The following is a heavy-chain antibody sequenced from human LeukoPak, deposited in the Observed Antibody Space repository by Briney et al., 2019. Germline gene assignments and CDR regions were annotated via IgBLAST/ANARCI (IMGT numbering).Heavy chain of an antibody. Sequence: SETLSLTCTVSGGSLSNYYWSWIRQHPGKGLEWIGYIYYSGSTYYNPSLKSRVTISVDTSKNQFSLKLSSVTAADTAVYYCARSDSLRTPDYWGQGTLVTVSS. CDR3: ARSDSLRTPDY. D-gene: IGHD3-22*01. J-gene: IGHJ4*02. CDR1: GGSLSNYY. V-gene: IGHV4-59*06. CDR2: IYYSGST.